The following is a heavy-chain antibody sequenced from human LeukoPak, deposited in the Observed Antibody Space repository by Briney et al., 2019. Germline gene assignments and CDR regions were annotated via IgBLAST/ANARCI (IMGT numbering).Heavy chain of an antibody. CDR2: IYYSGST. CDR3: ARGRNAEGVVDY. CDR1: GGSISSYY. V-gene: IGHV4-59*01. Sequence: SETLSLTCTVSGGSISSYYWNWIRQPPGKGLEWIGHIYYSGSTDYNPSLKSRVTISVDTSKNQFSLKLSSVTAADTAVYYCARGRNAEGVVDYWGQGILVTVSS. J-gene: IGHJ4*02. D-gene: IGHD2-2*01.